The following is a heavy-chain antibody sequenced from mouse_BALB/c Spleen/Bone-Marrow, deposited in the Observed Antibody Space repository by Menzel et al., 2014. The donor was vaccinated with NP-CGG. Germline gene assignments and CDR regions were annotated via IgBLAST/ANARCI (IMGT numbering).Heavy chain of an antibody. J-gene: IGHJ3*01. CDR1: GYSFTGYF. CDR3: GGQDGYYGGFAY. V-gene: IGHV1-37*01. D-gene: IGHD2-3*01. CDR2: INPYNGDT. Sequence: EVMLVESGPELVKPGASVKISCKASGYSFTGYFMNWAKQSHGKSLEWIGRINPYNGDTFYNQKFKGKATLTVDKSSSTAHMELLSLTSEDSAVYYCGGQDGYYGGFAYWGQGTLVTVSA.